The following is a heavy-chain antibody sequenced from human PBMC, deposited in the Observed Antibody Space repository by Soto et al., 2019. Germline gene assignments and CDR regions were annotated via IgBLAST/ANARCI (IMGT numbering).Heavy chain of an antibody. CDR1: GGTFSSYA. Sequence: ASVKVSCKASGGTFSSYAISWVRQAPGQGLEWMGGSIPIFGTANYAQKFQGRVTITADESTSTAYMELSSLRSEDTAVYYCARGWLQLPTYQIFDYWGQGTLVTVSS. J-gene: IGHJ4*02. D-gene: IGHD5-12*01. V-gene: IGHV1-69*13. CDR3: ARGWLQLPTYQIFDY. CDR2: SIPIFGTA.